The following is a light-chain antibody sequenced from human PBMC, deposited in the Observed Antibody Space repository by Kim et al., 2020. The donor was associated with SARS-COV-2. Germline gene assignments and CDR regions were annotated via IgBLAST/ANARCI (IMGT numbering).Light chain of an antibody. J-gene: IGLJ2*01. CDR3: QVWDSRAVV. V-gene: IGLV3-9*01. Sequence: SYELTQPLSVSVALGQTATIPCGGNNIENKNVHWYHQRPGQAPVLVMYRDKKRPSGIPERLSGSNSGDTATLTISRVEAGDKGEYYCQVWDSRAVVFGGGTKVTVL. CDR2: RDK. CDR1: NIENKN.